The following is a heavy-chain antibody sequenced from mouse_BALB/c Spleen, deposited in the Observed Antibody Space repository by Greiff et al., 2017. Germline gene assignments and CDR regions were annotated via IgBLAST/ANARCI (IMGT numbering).Heavy chain of an antibody. V-gene: IGHV1-14*01. CDR2: INPYNDGT. J-gene: IGHJ2*01. Sequence: VQLQQSGPELVKPGASVKMSCKASGYTFTSYVMHWVKQKPGQGLEWIGYINPYNDGTKYNEKFKGKATLTSDKSSSTAYMELSSLTSEDSAVYYCARSPYYRYDEYYFDYWGQGTTLTVSS. CDR1: GYTFTSYV. CDR3: ARSPYYRYDEYYFDY. D-gene: IGHD2-14*01.